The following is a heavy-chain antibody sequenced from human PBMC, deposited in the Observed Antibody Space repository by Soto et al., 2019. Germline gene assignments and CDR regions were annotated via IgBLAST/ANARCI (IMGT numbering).Heavy chain of an antibody. CDR2: ICCSGST. V-gene: IGHV4-61*08. D-gene: IGHD1-1*01. Sequence: QVQLQESGPGLVKPSETLSLTCTVSGDSVSRGDSYWSWIRQPPGKGLEWIVYICCSGSTEYNPSLRSRVIISVDPSKNQLPLKLSTVTAADTAVYFCARGLDNNRVGWWGQGTLVTVSS. CDR3: ARGLDNNRVGW. J-gene: IGHJ4*02. CDR1: GDSVSRGDSY.